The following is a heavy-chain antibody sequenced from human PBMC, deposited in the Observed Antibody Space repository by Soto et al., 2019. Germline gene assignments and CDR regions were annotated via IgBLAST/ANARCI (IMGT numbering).Heavy chain of an antibody. J-gene: IGHJ6*02. CDR2: INPNSGGT. V-gene: IGHV1-2*02. Sequence: XSVKVSCNASGYSFIGYYMHWVRQAPGQGLEWMGWINPNSGGTNYAQKFQDRVTMTRDTSMSTAFMELSRLRSDDTAVYYCAPSRLFYYNPMDVWGQRTTVTVSS. CDR1: GYSFIGYY. D-gene: IGHD2-2*01. CDR3: APSRLFYYNPMDV.